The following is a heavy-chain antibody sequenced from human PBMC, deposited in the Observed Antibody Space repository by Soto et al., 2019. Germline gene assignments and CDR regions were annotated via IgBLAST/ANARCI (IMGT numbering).Heavy chain of an antibody. CDR3: ARGGAGYYFDY. D-gene: IGHD2-15*01. V-gene: IGHV1-18*01. J-gene: IGHJ4*02. CDR2: INADNGNT. CDR1: GYTFTSYG. Sequence: ASVKVSCKASGYTFTSYGISWVRQAPGQGLEWMGWINADNGNTNYSQKLQGRVTITRDTSANTAYMELSGLRSEGTAVYYCARGGAGYYFDYWGQGTLVTVSS.